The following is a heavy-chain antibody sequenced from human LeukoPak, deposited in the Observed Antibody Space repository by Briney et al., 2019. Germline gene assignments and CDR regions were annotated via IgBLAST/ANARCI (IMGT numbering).Heavy chain of an antibody. D-gene: IGHD3-3*01. CDR2: INHSGST. J-gene: IGHJ4*02. V-gene: IGHV4-34*01. Sequence: SETLSLTCAVYGGSFSGYYWSRIRQPPGKGLERIGEINHSGSTNYNPSLKSRVTISVDTSKNQFSLKLSSVTAADTAVYYCARGRRKITIFGVVIARPTYYFDYWGQGTLVTVSS. CDR3: ARGRRKITIFGVVIARPTYYFDY. CDR1: GGSFSGYY.